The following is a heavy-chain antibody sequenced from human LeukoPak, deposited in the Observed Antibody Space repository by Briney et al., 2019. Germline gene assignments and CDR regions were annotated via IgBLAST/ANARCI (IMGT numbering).Heavy chain of an antibody. CDR2: INPNSGGT. CDR3: ARESIPNYDFWSGYYND. Sequence: ASVKVSCKASGYTFTGYYIHWVRQAPGQGLEWMGWINPNSGGTNYAQKFQGWVTMTRDTSISTAYMELSRLRSDDTAVYYCARESIPNYDFWSGYYNDWGQGTLVTVSS. J-gene: IGHJ4*02. D-gene: IGHD3-3*01. V-gene: IGHV1-2*04. CDR1: GYTFTGYY.